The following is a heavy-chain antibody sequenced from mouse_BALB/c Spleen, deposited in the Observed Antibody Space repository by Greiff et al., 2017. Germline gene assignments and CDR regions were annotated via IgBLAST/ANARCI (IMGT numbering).Heavy chain of an antibody. CDR3: ARELYYRSFAY. V-gene: IGHV1S81*02. J-gene: IGHJ3*01. D-gene: IGHD2-14*01. CDR2: INPSNGRT. Sequence: QVQLQQPGAELVKPGASVKLSCKASGYTFTSYWMHWVKQRPGQGLEWIGEINPSNGRTNYNEKFKSKATLTVDKSSSTAYMQLSSLTSEDSAVYYCARELYYRSFAYWGQGTLVTVSA. CDR1: GYTFTSYW.